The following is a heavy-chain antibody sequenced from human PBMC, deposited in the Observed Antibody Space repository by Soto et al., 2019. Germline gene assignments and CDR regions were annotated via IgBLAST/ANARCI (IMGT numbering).Heavy chain of an antibody. CDR2: IIPIFGTV. Sequence: QVQLVQSGAEVKKPGSSVKVSCKASGGTFSNYPISWVRQAPGQGLEWMGGIIPIFGTVNYAQKFQGRVTITADESTSTAYMELSSLRSEDMAVYYCARGNHRWLQLWYFDLWGRGTLVTVSS. CDR3: ARGNHRWLQLWYFDL. D-gene: IGHD5-12*01. J-gene: IGHJ2*01. CDR1: GGTFSNYP. V-gene: IGHV1-69*12.